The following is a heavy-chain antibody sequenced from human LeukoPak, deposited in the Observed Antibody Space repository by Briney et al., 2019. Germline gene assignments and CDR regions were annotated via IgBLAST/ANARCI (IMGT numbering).Heavy chain of an antibody. Sequence: GGSLRLSCAASGFTFSSYAMSWVRQAPGKGLEWVSAISGSGGSSYYADSVKGRFTISRDNSKNTLYLQMNSLRAEDTAVYYCANPWRAVAARDYYYYYMDVWGKGTTVTVSS. D-gene: IGHD6-6*01. V-gene: IGHV3-23*01. CDR3: ANPWRAVAARDYYYYYMDV. CDR1: GFTFSSYA. J-gene: IGHJ6*03. CDR2: ISGSGGSS.